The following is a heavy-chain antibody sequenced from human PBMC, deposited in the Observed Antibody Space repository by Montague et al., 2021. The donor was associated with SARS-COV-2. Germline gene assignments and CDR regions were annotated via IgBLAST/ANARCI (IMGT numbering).Heavy chain of an antibody. Sequence: SETLSLTCTVSGGSISTYYYCWIRQSPGKGLEWIGYIYYSGNPNXNPSLTSRLSMSVDTSKNQFPLDLSAVTVADTAVFFCARGKGRSPDAFDIWGQGITVTVSS. J-gene: IGHJ3*02. D-gene: IGHD2-15*01. CDR2: IYYSGNP. CDR1: GGSISTYY. CDR3: ARGKGRSPDAFDI. V-gene: IGHV4-59*01.